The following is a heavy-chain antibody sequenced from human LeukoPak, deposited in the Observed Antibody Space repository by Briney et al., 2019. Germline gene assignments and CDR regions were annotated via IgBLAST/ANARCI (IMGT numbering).Heavy chain of an antibody. CDR2: VPYEGTIK. CDR3: AREKFDS. Sequence: GGSLRLSCAASGFAFSNFAMHWVRQAPGKGLEWVAVVPYEGTIKYYSDSAKGRFTISRDNSNSLVSLQMNNLTTEDTAVYYCAREKFDSWGQGTLVIVSP. V-gene: IGHV3-30*14. J-gene: IGHJ5*01. CDR1: GFAFSNFA.